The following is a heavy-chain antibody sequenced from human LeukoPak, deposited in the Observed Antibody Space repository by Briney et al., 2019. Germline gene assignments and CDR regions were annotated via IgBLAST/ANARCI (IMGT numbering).Heavy chain of an antibody. CDR1: GFTFNDHY. D-gene: IGHD3-10*01. J-gene: IGHJ4*02. V-gene: IGHV3-72*01. CDR2: TKNRANSYTT. CDR3: VASIISPSNY. Sequence: AGGSLRLSCATSGFTFNDHYLGWVRQAPGKGLEWVGRTKNRANSYTTEYAASVKGRFTISRDDSNNSLRLQMNSLKTEDTAIYYCVASIISPSNYWGQGTLVTVSS.